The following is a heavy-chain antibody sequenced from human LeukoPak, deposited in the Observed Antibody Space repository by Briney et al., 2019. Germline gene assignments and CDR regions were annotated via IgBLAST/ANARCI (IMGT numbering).Heavy chain of an antibody. CDR2: IYSDGTT. CDR3: ARDQAESHVDTAMVT. D-gene: IGHD5-18*01. J-gene: IGHJ5*02. V-gene: IGHV3-66*01. Sequence: GGSLRLSCAASGFTVSSNYMSWVRQAPGKGLEWVSVIYSDGTTYYADSVKGRFTISRDNSKNTLYLQMNSLRAEDTAVYYCARDQAESHVDTAMVTWGQGTLVTVSS. CDR1: GFTVSSNY.